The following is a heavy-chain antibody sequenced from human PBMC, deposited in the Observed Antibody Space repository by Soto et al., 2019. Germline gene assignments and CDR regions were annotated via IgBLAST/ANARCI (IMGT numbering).Heavy chain of an antibody. CDR3: ARGDSSGWYEDNWFDP. D-gene: IGHD6-19*01. CDR2: IYYSGST. J-gene: IGHJ5*02. Sequence: PSETLSLTCTVSGGSISSYYWSWIRQPPGKGLEWIGYIYYSGSTNYNPSLKSRVTISVDTSKNQFSLKLSSVTAADTAVYYCARGDSSGWYEDNWFDPWGQGTLVTVSS. CDR1: GGSISSYY. V-gene: IGHV4-59*01.